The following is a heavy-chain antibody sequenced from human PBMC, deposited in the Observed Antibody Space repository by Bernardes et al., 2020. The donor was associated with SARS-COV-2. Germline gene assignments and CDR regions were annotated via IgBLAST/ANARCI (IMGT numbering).Heavy chain of an antibody. CDR3: ATAHQFMVNDY. Sequence: AAVKVSCKVSGYTLTELSMHWVRQAPGKGLEWLGGFDPEHGETIYAQKFQGRVTMTEDTSTDTAYMELSSLRSEDTAAYYCATAHQFMVNDYWGQGTMVTVSS. CDR2: FDPEHGET. V-gene: IGHV1-24*01. J-gene: IGHJ4*01. CDR1: GYTLTELS. D-gene: IGHD2-21*01.